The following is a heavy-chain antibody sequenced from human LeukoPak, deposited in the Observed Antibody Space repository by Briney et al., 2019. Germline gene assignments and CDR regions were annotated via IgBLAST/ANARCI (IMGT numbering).Heavy chain of an antibody. CDR3: ARKTDAKSYYPD. V-gene: IGHV4-28*05. CDR1: GSSIASRNW. J-gene: IGHJ4*02. Sequence: SETLSLTCSVSGSSIASRNWWGWIRQPPGKGLEWIGYIYYTGSIYYNPSLKSRVTMSVDTSKNQFSLRLSSVTTVDTAVYYCARKTDAKSYYPDWGQGTLVTVSS. CDR2: IYYTGSI. D-gene: IGHD3-10*01.